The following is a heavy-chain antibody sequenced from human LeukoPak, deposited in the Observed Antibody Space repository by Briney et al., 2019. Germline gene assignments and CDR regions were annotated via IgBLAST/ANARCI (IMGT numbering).Heavy chain of an antibody. J-gene: IGHJ6*02. V-gene: IGHV3-30*03. CDR2: ISYDGSNK. CDR1: GFTFSSYS. D-gene: IGHD6-6*01. Sequence: GGSLRLSCAASGFTFSSYSMNWVRQAPGKGLEWVAVISYDGSNKYYADSVKGRFTISRDNSKNTLYLQMNSLRAEDTAVYYCARAGRFYSSSPSYYYYYGMDVWGQGTTVTVSS. CDR3: ARAGRFYSSSPSYYYYYGMDV.